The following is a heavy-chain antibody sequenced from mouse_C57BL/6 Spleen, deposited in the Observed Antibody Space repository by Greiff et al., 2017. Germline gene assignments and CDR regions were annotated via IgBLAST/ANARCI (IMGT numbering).Heavy chain of an antibody. J-gene: IGHJ3*01. V-gene: IGHV1-69*01. D-gene: IGHD3-2*02. CDR2: IDPSDSYT. CDR3: ARGGSSGWAY. CDR1: GYAFSSSW. Sequence: QVQLQQSGPELVKPGASVKISCKASGYAFSSSWMHWVKQRPGQGLEWIGEIDPSDSYTNYNQKFKGKSTLTVDKSSSTAYMQLSSLTSEDSAVYYCARGGSSGWAYWGQGTLVTVSA.